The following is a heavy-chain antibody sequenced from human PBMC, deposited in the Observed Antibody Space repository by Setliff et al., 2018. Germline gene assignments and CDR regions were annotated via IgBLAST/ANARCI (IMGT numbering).Heavy chain of an antibody. Sequence: PGGSLRLSCAASGFTFSSYSMNWVRQAPGKGLEWISSVDATSSYIYYADSVKGRFTISRDNAKNSLYLQMNSLRAEDTAVYYCARSAVAVPGQFYFDNWGQGTQVTVSS. CDR3: ARSAVAVPGQFYFDN. V-gene: IGHV3-21*01. CDR1: GFTFSSYS. J-gene: IGHJ4*02. D-gene: IGHD6-19*01. CDR2: VDATSSYI.